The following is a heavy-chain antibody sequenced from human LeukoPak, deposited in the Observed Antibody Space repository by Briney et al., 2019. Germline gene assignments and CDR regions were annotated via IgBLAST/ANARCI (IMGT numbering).Heavy chain of an antibody. CDR3: AREAHDAFDI. Sequence: GGSLRLSCAASGFAFSDYYMSWIRQAPGKGLEWVSSISSSSSYIYYADSVNGRFTISRDNAKNSLYLQMNSLRAEDTAVYYCAREAHDAFDIWGQGTMVTVSS. CDR2: ISSSSSYI. CDR1: GFAFSDYY. J-gene: IGHJ3*02. V-gene: IGHV3-11*06.